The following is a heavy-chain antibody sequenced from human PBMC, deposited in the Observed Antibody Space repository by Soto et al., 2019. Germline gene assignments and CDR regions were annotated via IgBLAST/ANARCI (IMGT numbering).Heavy chain of an antibody. CDR3: VSCSGGSCYSPFDY. J-gene: IGHJ4*02. D-gene: IGHD2-15*01. V-gene: IGHV3-7*01. CDR2: IKQDGSEK. Sequence: GGSLRLSCAASGFTFSSYWMSWVRQAPGKGLEWVANIKQDGSEKYYVDSVKGRFTISRDNAKNSLYLQMNSLRAEDTAVYYCVSCSGGSCYSPFDYWGQGTLVTVSS. CDR1: GFTFSSYW.